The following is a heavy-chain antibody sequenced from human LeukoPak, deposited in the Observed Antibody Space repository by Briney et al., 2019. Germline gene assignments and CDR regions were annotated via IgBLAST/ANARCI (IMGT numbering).Heavy chain of an antibody. D-gene: IGHD3-3*01. Sequence: GGSLRLSCAASGFTFSSYWMSWVRQAPGKGLEWVANIKQDGSEKYYVDSVKGRFTISRDNTKNSLYLQMNSLRAEDTAVYYCARDLIFGVVHVYYYYGMDVWGQGTTVTVPS. V-gene: IGHV3-7*01. J-gene: IGHJ6*02. CDR1: GFTFSSYW. CDR3: ARDLIFGVVHVYYYYGMDV. CDR2: IKQDGSEK.